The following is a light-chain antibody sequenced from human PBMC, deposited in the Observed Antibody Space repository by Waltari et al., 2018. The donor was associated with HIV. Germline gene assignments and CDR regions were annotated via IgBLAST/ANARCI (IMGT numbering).Light chain of an antibody. CDR2: TTT. Sequence: QTVVTQEPSFSVSPGGTVTLTCGLSSGSVSTSYYPSWYQQTPGQAPRPLISTTTTRSSGVPGCCSGSILGNKAALTITGAQADDESDYYCVLYMGSGMSVFGGGTKLTVL. V-gene: IGLV8-61*02. CDR1: SGSVSTSYY. CDR3: VLYMGSGMSV. J-gene: IGLJ3*02.